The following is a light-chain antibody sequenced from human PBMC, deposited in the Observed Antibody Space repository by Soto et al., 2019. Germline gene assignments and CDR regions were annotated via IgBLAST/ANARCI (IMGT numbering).Light chain of an antibody. Sequence: DIQMTQSPSSVSASVGDRVTITCRASQDISTWLAWYQQKPGKAPKLLIYDASSLESGVPTRFSGSGFGTDFTLTISSLQPEDFATYYGQQANSFPFTVGPGTKVDIK. J-gene: IGKJ3*01. CDR1: QDISTW. V-gene: IGKV1-12*01. CDR2: DAS. CDR3: QQANSFPFT.